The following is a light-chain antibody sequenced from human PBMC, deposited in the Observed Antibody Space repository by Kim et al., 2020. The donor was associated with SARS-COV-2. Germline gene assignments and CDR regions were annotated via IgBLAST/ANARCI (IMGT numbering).Light chain of an antibody. Sequence: DIQMTQSPSSLSASVGDRVTITCRASQSISAYLNWYQQTPGKAPKLLIYGASSLQGGVPSRFSGSGSGTDFTLTVSSLQPEDFATYFCQQSYTAPWTFGKGPRWIS. CDR2: GAS. CDR1: QSISAY. V-gene: IGKV1-39*01. CDR3: QQSYTAPWT. J-gene: IGKJ1*01.